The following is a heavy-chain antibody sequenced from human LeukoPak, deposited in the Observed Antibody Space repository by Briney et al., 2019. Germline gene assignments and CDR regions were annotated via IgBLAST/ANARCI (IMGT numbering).Heavy chain of an antibody. Sequence: GGSLRLSCAASGFTFSSSAMSWVRQAPGKGLEWVSAISNNGGYTYYADSVKGRFTISRDNSKNTLYLQMNSLRAEDTAVYYCAKAGYSSSWFFDYWGQGTLVTVSS. CDR1: GFTFSSSA. CDR3: AKAGYSSSWFFDY. V-gene: IGHV3-23*01. J-gene: IGHJ4*02. D-gene: IGHD6-13*01. CDR2: ISNNGGYT.